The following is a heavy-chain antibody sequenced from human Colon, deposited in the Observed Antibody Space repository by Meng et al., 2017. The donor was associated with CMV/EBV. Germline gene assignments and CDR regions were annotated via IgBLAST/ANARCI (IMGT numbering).Heavy chain of an antibody. V-gene: IGHV3-7*04. D-gene: IGHD3-10*01. CDR1: GLSIRSYW. J-gene: IGHJ4*02. CDR2: IKQDGSEK. CDR3: VGFFGEHTYSIDH. Sequence: QGVESGGGLVQPGGSLRLSCAVSGLSIRSYWMTWVRQAPGKGLEWVANIKQDGSEKYYVDSVKGRFTISRDNAKNSLYLQMNSLRAEDTAVYYCVGFFGEHTYSIDHWGQGAPVTVSS.